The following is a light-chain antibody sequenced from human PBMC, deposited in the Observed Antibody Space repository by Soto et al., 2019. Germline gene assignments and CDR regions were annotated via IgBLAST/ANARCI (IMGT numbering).Light chain of an antibody. V-gene: IGLV1-40*01. CDR2: DNS. J-gene: IGLJ2*01. CDR3: QSYDSSLGVVV. CDR1: NSNIGANYD. Sequence: QSVLTRPPSVSGAPGQRVTISCTGSNSNIGANYDVYWYQQLPGTAPKLLISDNSDRPSEVPDRFSGSKSGTSASLAITGLQPEDEADYYCQSYDSSLGVVVFGGGTKLTVL.